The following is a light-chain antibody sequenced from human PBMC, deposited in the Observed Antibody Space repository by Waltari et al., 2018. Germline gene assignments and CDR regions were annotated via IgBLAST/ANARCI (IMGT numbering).Light chain of an antibody. J-gene: IGKJ2*01. CDR1: QSVGNDY. V-gene: IGKV3-20*01. Sequence: ESVLTQSPGTLSLSPGERATLSCRASQSVGNDYLAWYQQKPGQAPRLLIYATSTSATGIADRFSGSGSGTDFTLTISRLEPEDFAVYYCQQYDPSPLYTFGQGTKVEIK. CDR3: QQYDPSPLYT. CDR2: ATS.